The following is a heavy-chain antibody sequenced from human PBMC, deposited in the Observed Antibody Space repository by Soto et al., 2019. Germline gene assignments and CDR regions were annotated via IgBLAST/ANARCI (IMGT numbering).Heavy chain of an antibody. Sequence: PGGSLRLSCAASGFTFSSYAMSWVRQAPGKGLEWVSAISGSGGSTYYADSVKGRFTISRDNSKNTLYLQMNSLRAEDTAVYYCANDSLLITIFGVVINPLGYWGQGTLVTVSS. D-gene: IGHD3-3*01. CDR2: ISGSGGST. V-gene: IGHV3-23*01. J-gene: IGHJ4*02. CDR3: ANDSLLITIFGVVINPLGY. CDR1: GFTFSSYA.